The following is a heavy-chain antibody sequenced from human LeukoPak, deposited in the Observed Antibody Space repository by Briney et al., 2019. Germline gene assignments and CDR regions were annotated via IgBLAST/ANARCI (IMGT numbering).Heavy chain of an antibody. CDR2: MNPNSGNT. V-gene: IGHV1-8*01. J-gene: IGHJ4*02. CDR3: ARNVASTGYFVY. Sequence: ASVKVSCKASGYAFTTYDINWVRQATGQGLEWLGWMNPNSGNTGYAQKFQSRVSMTRDTSISTAYMELSSLRSEDTAVYYCARNVASTGYFVYWGQGTLVTVSS. CDR1: GYAFTTYD. D-gene: IGHD2-21*01.